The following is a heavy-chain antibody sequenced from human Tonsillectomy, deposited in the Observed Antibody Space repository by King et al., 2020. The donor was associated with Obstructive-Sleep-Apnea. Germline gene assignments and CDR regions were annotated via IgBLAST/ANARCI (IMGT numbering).Heavy chain of an antibody. D-gene: IGHD1-26*01. V-gene: IGHV3-30*04. CDR1: GFIFSSYA. CDR3: ARELEWELLEGYFDY. J-gene: IGHJ4*02. Sequence: VQLVESGGGMVQPGRSLRLSCAASGFIFSSYAMHWVRQAPGKGLEWVAVISYDGSNKYYADSVKGRFTISRDTSKNTLFLQINSLRAEDTAVYYCARELEWELLEGYFDYWGQGTLVTVSS. CDR2: ISYDGSNK.